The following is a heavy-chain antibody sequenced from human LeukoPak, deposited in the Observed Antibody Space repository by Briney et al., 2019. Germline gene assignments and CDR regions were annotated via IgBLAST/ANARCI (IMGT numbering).Heavy chain of an antibody. CDR2: ISGSGGST. CDR1: GFTFSSYA. Sequence: GGSLRLSCAASGFTFSSYAMSWVRQAPGKGLEWVSAISGSGGSTYYADSVKGQFTISRDNSKNTLYQQMNSLRAEDTAVYYCARQLGYCDSGTCYFEYWGQGTLVTVSS. D-gene: IGHD3-22*01. CDR3: ARQLGYCDSGTCYFEY. V-gene: IGHV3-23*01. J-gene: IGHJ4*02.